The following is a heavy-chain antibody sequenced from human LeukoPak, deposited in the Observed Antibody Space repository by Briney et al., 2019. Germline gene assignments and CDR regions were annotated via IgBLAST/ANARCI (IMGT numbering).Heavy chain of an antibody. V-gene: IGHV4-39*01. Sequence: SETLSLTCTVSGGSISSSSYYWGWIRQPPGKGLEWIGSIYYSGSTYYNPSLKSRVTISVDTSKNQFSLKLSSVTAADTVVYYCASPKLNCGGDCYLYDYWGQGTLVTVSS. D-gene: IGHD2-21*02. CDR3: ASPKLNCGGDCYLYDY. J-gene: IGHJ4*02. CDR2: IYYSGST. CDR1: GGSISSSSYY.